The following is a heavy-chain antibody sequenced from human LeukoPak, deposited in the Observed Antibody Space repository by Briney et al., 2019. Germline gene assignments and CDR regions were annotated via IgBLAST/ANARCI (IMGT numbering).Heavy chain of an antibody. CDR3: GKDPNGDYIGAFDF. V-gene: IGHV3-23*01. CDR1: GFTFSNYA. D-gene: IGHD4-17*01. CDR2: ISADGGNI. J-gene: IGHJ3*01. Sequence: GGSLRLSCAASGFTFSNYAMTWIRQAPEKGLEWVSSISADGGNIKYVDSAKGRFTISRDNSKGTLYLQMDSLRVEDTAVYYCGKDPNGDYIGAFDFWGQGTMVTVSS.